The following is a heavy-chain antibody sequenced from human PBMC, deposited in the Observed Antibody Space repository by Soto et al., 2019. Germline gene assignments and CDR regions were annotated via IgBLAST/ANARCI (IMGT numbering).Heavy chain of an antibody. CDR2: ISTYNGNT. CDR1: GYTFTSHV. Sequence: ASVKVSCKASGYTFTSHVINWVRQAPGQGLEWMGWISTYNGNTHYAQNLQGRVSMTTDTSTTTAYMELRSLSPDDTAVYYCGRGRSGQIVVFYWGQGTPVTVSS. CDR3: GRGRSGQIVVFY. J-gene: IGHJ4*02. V-gene: IGHV1-18*04. D-gene: IGHD1-26*01.